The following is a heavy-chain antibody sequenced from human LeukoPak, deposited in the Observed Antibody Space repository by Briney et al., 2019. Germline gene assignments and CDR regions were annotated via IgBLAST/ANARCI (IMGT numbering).Heavy chain of an antibody. CDR1: GYRFSTYW. CDR3: ARPAGSSGFLDY. Sequence: GAPLKISCKGSGYRFSTYWIAWVRQMPGKGLEWMGIIYLGDSSTRYSPSFQGQVTISADKSISTAYLQWSSLKASDTAMYYCARPAGSSGFLDYWGQGTLVTVSS. CDR2: IYLGDSST. V-gene: IGHV5-51*01. D-gene: IGHD3-22*01. J-gene: IGHJ4*02.